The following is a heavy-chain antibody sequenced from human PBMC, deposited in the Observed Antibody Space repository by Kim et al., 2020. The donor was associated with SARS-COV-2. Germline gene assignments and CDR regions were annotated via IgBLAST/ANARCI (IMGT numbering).Heavy chain of an antibody. D-gene: IGHD1-1*01. V-gene: IGHV4-38-2*02. Sequence: SETLSLTCTVSGYSISSGYYWGWIRQPPGKGLEWIGSIYHSGSTYYNPSLKSRVTISVDTSKNQFSLKLSSVTAADTAVYYCARDHSNWNEDYWGQGTLVTVSS. CDR3: ARDHSNWNEDY. CDR1: GYSISSGYY. CDR2: IYHSGST. J-gene: IGHJ4*02.